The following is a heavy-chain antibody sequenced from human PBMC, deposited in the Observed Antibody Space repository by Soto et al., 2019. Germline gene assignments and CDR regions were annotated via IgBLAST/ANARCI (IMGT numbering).Heavy chain of an antibody. CDR3: ARDWGQQWLAYGMDV. CDR2: ISTYNGHT. D-gene: IGHD6-19*01. V-gene: IGHV1-18*01. J-gene: IGHJ6*02. Sequence: ASLKVSCKASGYTFTNYVISWVREAPGQGLEWMGWISTYNGHTTSAQKLQGRVTMTTDTSTNTAYMELRSLRSDDTAVYYCARDWGQQWLAYGMDVWGQGTTVTVSS. CDR1: GYTFTNYV.